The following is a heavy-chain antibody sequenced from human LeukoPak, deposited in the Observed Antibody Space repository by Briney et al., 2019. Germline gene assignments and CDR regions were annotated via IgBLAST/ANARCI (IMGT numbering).Heavy chain of an antibody. V-gene: IGHV1-18*01. D-gene: IGHD5-12*01. CDR2: ISAYKGNT. J-gene: IGHJ4*02. CDR3: ARDPDRVATSQIFDY. Sequence: ASVKVSCKASGYTFTSYGISWVRQAPGQGLEWMGGISAYKGNTNYAQKLQGRVTMTTDTITSTAYMELRGLRSDDTAVYYCARDPDRVATSQIFDYWGQGTLVTVSS. CDR1: GYTFTSYG.